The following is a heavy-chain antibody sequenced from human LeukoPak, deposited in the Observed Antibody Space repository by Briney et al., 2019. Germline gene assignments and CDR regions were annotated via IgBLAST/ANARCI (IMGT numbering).Heavy chain of an antibody. D-gene: IGHD6-19*01. Sequence: SETLSLTCAVSGGSISSSNWWSWVRQPPGKGLEWIGEIYHSGSTNYNPSLKSRVTISVDTSKNQFSLKLSSVTAADTAVYYCARIPGVAVAGSLYYYYYYMDVWGKGTTATVSS. V-gene: IGHV4-4*02. CDR1: GGSISSSNW. J-gene: IGHJ6*03. CDR2: IYHSGST. CDR3: ARIPGVAVAGSLYYYYYYMDV.